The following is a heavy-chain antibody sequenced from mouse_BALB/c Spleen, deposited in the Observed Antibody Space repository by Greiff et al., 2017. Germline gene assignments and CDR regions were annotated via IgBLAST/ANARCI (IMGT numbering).Heavy chain of an antibody. D-gene: IGHD2-14*01. V-gene: IGHV1-7*01. CDR2: INPSTGYT. CDR1: GYTFTSYW. J-gene: IGHJ2*01. CDR3: ARYRY. Sequence: VQRVESGADLAKPGASVKMSCKASGYTFTSYWMHWVKQRPGQGLEWIGYINPSTGYTEYNQKFKDKATLTADKSSSTAYMQLSSLTSEDSAVYYCARYRYWGQGTTLTVSS.